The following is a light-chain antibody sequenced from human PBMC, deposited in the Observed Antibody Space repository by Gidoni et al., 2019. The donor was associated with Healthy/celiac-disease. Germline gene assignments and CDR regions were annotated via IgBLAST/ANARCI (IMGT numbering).Light chain of an antibody. V-gene: IGKV1-39*01. CDR3: KQSYSTLWT. CDR2: AAS. Sequence: DIQMTQSPSSLSASVGDRVTITCRASQSISSYLNWYQQKPGKAPKLLIYAASSLQSGVPSRFSGSGSGTDFTLNISSLQPEDVATYYCKQSYSTLWTFGQGTKVEIK. J-gene: IGKJ1*01. CDR1: QSISSY.